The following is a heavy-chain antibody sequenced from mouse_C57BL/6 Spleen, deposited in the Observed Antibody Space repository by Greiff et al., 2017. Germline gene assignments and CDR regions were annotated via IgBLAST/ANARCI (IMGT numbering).Heavy chain of an antibody. Sequence: QVQLQQPGAELVRPGSSVKLSCKASGYTFTSYWMDWVKQRPGQGLEWIGNIYPSDSETHYNQKFKDKATLTVDKSSSTAYMQRSSLTSEDSAVYYCARWDSNWGFAYWGQGTLVTVSA. V-gene: IGHV1-61*01. J-gene: IGHJ3*01. CDR2: IYPSDSET. D-gene: IGHD2-5*01. CDR1: GYTFTSYW. CDR3: ARWDSNWGFAY.